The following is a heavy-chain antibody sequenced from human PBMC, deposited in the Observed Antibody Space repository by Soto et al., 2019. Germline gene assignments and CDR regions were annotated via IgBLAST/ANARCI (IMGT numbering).Heavy chain of an antibody. CDR1: GYTFTRYS. Sequence: QVQLVQSGAEVRKPGASVQVSCKASGYTFTRYSINWVRQAPGQGLEWVGWISNYNGDTKYVEKFQGRVTLTTDTFTTTSYMDLRSLTSDDTAMYSCARGDSTGSSTGWFDPWGQGTLVTVLS. CDR2: ISNYNGDT. J-gene: IGHJ5*02. CDR3: ARGDSTGSSTGWFDP. D-gene: IGHD6-19*01. V-gene: IGHV1-18*04.